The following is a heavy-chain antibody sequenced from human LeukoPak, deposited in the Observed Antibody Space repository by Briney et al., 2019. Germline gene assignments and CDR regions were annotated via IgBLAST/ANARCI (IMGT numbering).Heavy chain of an antibody. J-gene: IGHJ4*02. CDR3: AKDPRWGLGESFDY. Sequence: PGGSLRLSCAASGFTFSSYAMSWVRQAPGKGLEWVSATSGSGGSTYYADSVKGRFTISRDNSKNTLYLQMNSLRAEDTAVYYCAKDPRWGLGESFDYWGQGTLVTVSS. CDR2: TSGSGGST. D-gene: IGHD3-16*01. CDR1: GFTFSSYA. V-gene: IGHV3-23*01.